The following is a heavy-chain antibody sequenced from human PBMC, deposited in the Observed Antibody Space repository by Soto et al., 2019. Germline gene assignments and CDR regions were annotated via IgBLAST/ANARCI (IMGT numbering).Heavy chain of an antibody. D-gene: IGHD6-13*01. CDR1: GFTFSSYA. CDR3: AKETYSSSWYFYYYGMDV. V-gene: IGHV3-23*01. Sequence: PGGSLRLSCAASGFTFSSYAMSWVRQAPGKGLEWVSAISGSGGSTYYADSVKGRFTISRDNSKNTLYLQMNSLRAEDTAVYYCAKETYSSSWYFYYYGMDVWGQGTTVTVSS. J-gene: IGHJ6*02. CDR2: ISGSGGST.